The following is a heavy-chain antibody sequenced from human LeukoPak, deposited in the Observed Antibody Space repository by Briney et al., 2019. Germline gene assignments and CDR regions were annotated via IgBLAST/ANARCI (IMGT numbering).Heavy chain of an antibody. CDR2: FDPEDGET. Sequence: GASVKVSCKVSGYTLTELSMHWVRQAPGKGLEWMGGFDPEDGETIYAQKFQGRVTMTEDTSTYTAYMELSSLRSEDTAVYYCATLLRGAVAGAFDYWGQGTLVTVSS. D-gene: IGHD6-19*01. V-gene: IGHV1-24*01. J-gene: IGHJ4*02. CDR3: ATLLRGAVAGAFDY. CDR1: GYTLTELS.